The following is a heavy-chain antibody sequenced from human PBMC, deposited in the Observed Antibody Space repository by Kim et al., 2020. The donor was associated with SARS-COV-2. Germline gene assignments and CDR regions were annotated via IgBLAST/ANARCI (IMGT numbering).Heavy chain of an antibody. CDR1: GFSLSTSGVG. J-gene: IGHJ4*02. Sequence: SGPTLVNPTQTLTLTCTFSGFSLSTSGVGVGWIRQPPGKALEWLALIYWDDDKRYSPSLKCRLTITKDTSKNQVVLTMTNMDPVDTATYYCAHRRAGVSGSSWYYFDYWGQGTLVTVSS. D-gene: IGHD6-13*01. V-gene: IGHV2-5*02. CDR3: AHRRAGVSGSSWYYFDY. CDR2: IYWDDDK.